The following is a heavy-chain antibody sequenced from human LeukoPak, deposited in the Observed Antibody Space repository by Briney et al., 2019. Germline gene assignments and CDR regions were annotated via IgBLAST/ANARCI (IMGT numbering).Heavy chain of an antibody. Sequence: TGGSLRLSCAASGFTFNTYWMNWLRQAPGKGLEWVAAIKQDGSEKYYVDSVKGRFTISRDTAKNSLYLQMNSLRAEDTAVFYCARGWSWSFDFWGQGTLVTVSS. CDR1: GFTFNTYW. V-gene: IGHV3-7*01. CDR3: ARGWSWSFDF. J-gene: IGHJ4*02. CDR2: IKQDGSEK. D-gene: IGHD6-13*01.